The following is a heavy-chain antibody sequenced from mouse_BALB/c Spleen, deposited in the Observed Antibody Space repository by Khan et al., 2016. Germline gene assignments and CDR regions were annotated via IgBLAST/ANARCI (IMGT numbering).Heavy chain of an antibody. V-gene: IGHV1-81*01. D-gene: IGHD2-13*01. CDR1: GYTFTDYV. Sequence: QVQLQQSGPELVKPGASVKMSCKASGYTFTDYVISWVKQRTGQGLEWIGEIYPGSGSTYYNEKFKGKATLTADKSSNTAYMQLNSLTSEDSAVYFCASEGDPAWFAYWGQGTLVTVSA. J-gene: IGHJ3*01. CDR3: ASEGDPAWFAY. CDR2: IYPGSGST.